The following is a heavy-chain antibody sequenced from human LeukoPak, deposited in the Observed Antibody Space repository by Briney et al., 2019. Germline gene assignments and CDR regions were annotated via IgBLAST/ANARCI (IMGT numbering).Heavy chain of an antibody. CDR1: GYTFTGYY. Sequence: GASVKVSCKASGYTFTGYYMHWVRQAPGQGLEWMGWMNPNSGNTGYAQKFQGRVTMTRNTSISTAYMELSSLRSEDTAVYYCARVRYFDWLLAFDPWGQGTLVTVSS. CDR2: MNPNSGNT. J-gene: IGHJ5*02. D-gene: IGHD3-9*01. CDR3: ARVRYFDWLLAFDP. V-gene: IGHV1-8*02.